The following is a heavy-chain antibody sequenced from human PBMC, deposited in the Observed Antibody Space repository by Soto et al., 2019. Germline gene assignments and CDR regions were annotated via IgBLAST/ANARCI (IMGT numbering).Heavy chain of an antibody. CDR2: IYYSGST. D-gene: IGHD6-19*01. Sequence: PSETLSLTCTVSGASISGSSYYWAWIRRPPGKGLEWIGSIYYSGSTYYNPSLKSRVTISVDTSKNQFSLKLNSVTAADTAVYYCARPHRSGWSLDGMDVWGQGTTVTVSS. J-gene: IGHJ6*02. CDR3: ARPHRSGWSLDGMDV. V-gene: IGHV4-39*01. CDR1: GASISGSSYY.